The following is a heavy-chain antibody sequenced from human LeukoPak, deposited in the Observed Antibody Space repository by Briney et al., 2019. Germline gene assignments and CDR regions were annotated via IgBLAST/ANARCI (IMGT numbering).Heavy chain of an antibody. D-gene: IGHD1-1*01. V-gene: IGHV4-39*01. CDR3: ARHNAQILEADNWFDP. J-gene: IGHJ5*02. Sequence: SETLSLTCTVPGGSISSSSYYWGWIRQPPAKGLEWIGSIYYSGSTYYNPSLKSRVTISVDTSKNHFSLKLRSVTAADTAVYYCARHNAQILEADNWFDPWGQGTLVTVSS. CDR2: IYYSGST. CDR1: GGSISSSSYY.